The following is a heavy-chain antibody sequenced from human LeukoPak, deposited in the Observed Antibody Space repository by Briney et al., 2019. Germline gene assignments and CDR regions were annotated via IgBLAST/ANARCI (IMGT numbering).Heavy chain of an antibody. CDR2: INPTAGDT. Sequence: ASVKVSCKASGYTFGAHYIHWLRQAPGQGLEYMGWINPTAGDTRFAEKSKGRVTLTRDTSTNTVYMELTGLTLADTAVYYCARGMLSSSESFDVWGQGAMVVVSS. CDR1: GYTFGAHY. V-gene: IGHV1-2*02. J-gene: IGHJ3*01. CDR3: ARGMLSSSESFDV. D-gene: IGHD3-16*01.